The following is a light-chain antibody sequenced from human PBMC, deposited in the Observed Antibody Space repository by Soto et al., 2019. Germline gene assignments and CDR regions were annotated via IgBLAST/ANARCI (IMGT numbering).Light chain of an antibody. J-gene: IGLJ1*01. V-gene: IGLV2-8*01. CDR3: SSYAGSNNFPYV. Sequence: QSVLTQPPSASGSPGQSVTISCTGTISDVGGYNYVSWYQQHPGKAPKLMIYEVSKRPSGVPDRFSGSKSGNTASLTVSGLQAEDEADYYCSSYAGSNNFPYVFGTGTKVTVL. CDR2: EVS. CDR1: ISDVGGYNY.